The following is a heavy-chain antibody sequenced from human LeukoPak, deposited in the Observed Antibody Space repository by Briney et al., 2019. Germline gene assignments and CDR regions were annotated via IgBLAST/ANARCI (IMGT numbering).Heavy chain of an antibody. CDR1: GGSISSSSYY. CDR2: IYYSGST. V-gene: IGHV4-39*01. Sequence: SETLSLTCTVSGGSISSSSYYWGWIRQPPGKGLEWIGSIYYSGSTYYNPSLKSRVTISVDTSKNQFSLKLSSVTAADTAVYYCARRIRYYYGSVSYSSPYFEYWGQGTLVTVSS. J-gene: IGHJ4*02. D-gene: IGHD3-10*01. CDR3: ARRIRYYYGSVSYSSPYFEY.